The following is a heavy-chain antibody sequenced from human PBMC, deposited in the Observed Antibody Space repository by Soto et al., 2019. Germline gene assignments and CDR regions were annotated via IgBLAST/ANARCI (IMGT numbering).Heavy chain of an antibody. J-gene: IGHJ6*02. CDR3: ARGIAGYSSSWYRVYYYYGMDV. D-gene: IGHD6-13*01. V-gene: IGHV3-21*01. CDR2: ISSSSSYI. Sequence: GGSLRLSCAASGFTFSSYSMNWVRQAPGKGLEWVSSISSSSSYIYYADSVKGRFTISRDNAKNSLYLQMNSLRAEDTAVYCCARGIAGYSSSWYRVYYYYGMDVRGQGTTVTVSS. CDR1: GFTFSSYS.